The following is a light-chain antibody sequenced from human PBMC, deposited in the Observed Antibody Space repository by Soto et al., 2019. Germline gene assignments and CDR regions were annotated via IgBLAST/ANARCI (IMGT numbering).Light chain of an antibody. CDR3: QSYDTVRDVYVL. CDR2: GDT. V-gene: IGLV1-40*01. Sequence: QSVLTQPPSVSGAPGQRVTISCTGSSSNIGAGYDVHWYQQLPGKAPKLLIYGDTNRPSGVPDRFSGSKSGTSASLAITGLQAEDEADYYCQSYDTVRDVYVLFGGGTKLTVL. CDR1: SSNIGAGYD. J-gene: IGLJ3*02.